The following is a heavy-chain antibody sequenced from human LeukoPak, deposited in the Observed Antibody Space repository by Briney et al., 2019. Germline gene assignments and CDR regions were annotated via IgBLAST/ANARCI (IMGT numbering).Heavy chain of an antibody. D-gene: IGHD5-24*01. Sequence: PSETLSLTCTVSGVSISTYYWSWIRQPPGKGPEWIGYVYYSGNTNYNPSLKSRVTISIDTSKNQFSLKLSSVTAADTAVYYCARVGNFNLDYWGQGALVTVSS. J-gene: IGHJ4*02. CDR2: VYYSGNT. CDR3: ARVGNFNLDY. CDR1: GVSISTYY. V-gene: IGHV4-59*01.